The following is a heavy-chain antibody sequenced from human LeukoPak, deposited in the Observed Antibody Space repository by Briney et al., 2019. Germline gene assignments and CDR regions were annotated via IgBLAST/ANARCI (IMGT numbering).Heavy chain of an antibody. CDR2: INPNSGGT. Sequence: ASVKVSCKASGYTFTGYYMHWVRQAPGQGLEWMGWINPNSGGTNYAQKFQGRATMTRDTSISTAYMELRRLRSDDTAVYYRARSGETAPADYWGQGSLVTVSS. J-gene: IGHJ4*02. D-gene: IGHD3-10*01. CDR3: ARSGETAPADY. CDR1: GYTFTGYY. V-gene: IGHV1-2*02.